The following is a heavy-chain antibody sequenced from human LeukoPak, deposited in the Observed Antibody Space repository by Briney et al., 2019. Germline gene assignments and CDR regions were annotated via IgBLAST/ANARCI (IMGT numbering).Heavy chain of an antibody. D-gene: IGHD3-3*01. CDR3: ARDGVLRFLEWLPTHYYYYYMDV. CDR2: ISGSGGST. J-gene: IGHJ6*03. Sequence: GGSLRLSRAASGFTFSSYAMSWVRQAPGKGLEWVSAISGSGGSTYYADSVKGRFTISRDNSKNTLYLQMNSLRAEDTAVYYCARDGVLRFLEWLPTHYYYYYMDVWGKGTTVTVSS. V-gene: IGHV3-23*01. CDR1: GFTFSSYA.